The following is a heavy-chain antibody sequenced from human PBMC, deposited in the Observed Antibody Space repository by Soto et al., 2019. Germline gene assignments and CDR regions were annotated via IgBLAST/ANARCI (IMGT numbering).Heavy chain of an antibody. V-gene: IGHV3-64D*06. D-gene: IGHD6-6*01. CDR3: VKTGRFGQLVPSDY. J-gene: IGHJ4*02. CDR2: ISSNGDDT. Sequence: GGSLRLSCSASGFTFSSYVMYWVRQAPGKGLEFVSLISSNGDDTHYADSVKGRFTLSRDNSKSTLFLQMNSLRTEDTAVYYCVKTGRFGQLVPSDYWGQGTLVTVSS. CDR1: GFTFSSYV.